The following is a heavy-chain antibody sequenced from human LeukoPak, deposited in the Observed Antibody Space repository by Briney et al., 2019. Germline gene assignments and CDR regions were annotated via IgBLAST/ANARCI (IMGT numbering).Heavy chain of an antibody. D-gene: IGHD3-3*01. CDR3: ARSGSGGSGYYFDY. J-gene: IGHJ4*02. Sequence: SVKVSCKASGRTFSSYAISWVRQAPGQGLEWMGGIIPIFGTANYAQKFQGRFTITADESTSTAYMELSSLRSEDTAVYYCARSGSGGSGYYFDYSGQGTLVTVSS. V-gene: IGHV1-69*13. CDR2: IIPIFGTA. CDR1: GRTFSSYA.